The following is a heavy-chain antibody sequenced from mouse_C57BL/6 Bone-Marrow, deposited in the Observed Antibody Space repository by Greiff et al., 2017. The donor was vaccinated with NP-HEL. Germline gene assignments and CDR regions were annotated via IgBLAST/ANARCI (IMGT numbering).Heavy chain of an antibody. D-gene: IGHD2-5*01. CDR3: TTYSNYY. Sequence: VQLQQSGAELVRPGASVKLSCTASGFNIKDDYMHWVKQRPEQGLEWIGWIDPENGDTEYASKFQGKATITADTSSNTAYLQPSSLTSEDTAVYYCTTYSNYYWGQGTTLTVSS. V-gene: IGHV14-4*01. J-gene: IGHJ2*01. CDR2: IDPENGDT. CDR1: GFNIKDDY.